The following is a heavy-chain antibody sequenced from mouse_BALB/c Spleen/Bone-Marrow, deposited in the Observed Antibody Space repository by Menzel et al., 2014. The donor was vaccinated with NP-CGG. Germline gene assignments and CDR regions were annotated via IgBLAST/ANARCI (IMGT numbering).Heavy chain of an antibody. Sequence: EVQLQQSGGGLVQPGGSLKLSCAASGFTFSSYGMSWVRRTPDKRLELVATINSNGGSTYYPDSVKGRFTISRDNAKNTLYLQMSSLKSEDTAVYYCARERYYGNGRIFEYWGQGTTLTVSS. V-gene: IGHV5-6-3*01. D-gene: IGHD1-1*01. CDR1: GFTFSSYG. CDR3: ARERYYGNGRIFEY. J-gene: IGHJ2*01. CDR2: INSNGGST.